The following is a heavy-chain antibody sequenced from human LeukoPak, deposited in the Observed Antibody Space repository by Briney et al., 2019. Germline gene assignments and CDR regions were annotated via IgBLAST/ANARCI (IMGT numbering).Heavy chain of an antibody. J-gene: IGHJ4*02. D-gene: IGHD2-15*01. CDR2: INPNSGGT. CDR3: ARIGSGGSRHFDY. Sequence: GALVKVSCKASGYTFTGYYMHWVRQAPGQGLEWMGWINPNSGGTNYAQKFQGRVTMTRDTSISTAYMELSRLRSDDTAVYYCARIGSGGSRHFDYWGQGTLVTVSS. CDR1: GYTFTGYY. V-gene: IGHV1-2*02.